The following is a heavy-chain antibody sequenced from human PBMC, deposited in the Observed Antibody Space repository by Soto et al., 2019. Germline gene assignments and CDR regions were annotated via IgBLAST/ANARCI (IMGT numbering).Heavy chain of an antibody. Sequence: GGSLRLSCAASGFTFSNHAMNWVRQAPGKGLEWVSGISGSGDTVYYADSVRGRFAISRDNSNNTVHLQMNSLRAEDTAIYYCVKDRKLVAPRLFDYWGQGILVTVSS. CDR3: VKDRKLVAPRLFDY. D-gene: IGHD5-12*01. J-gene: IGHJ4*02. CDR2: ISGSGDTV. CDR1: GFTFSNHA. V-gene: IGHV3-23*01.